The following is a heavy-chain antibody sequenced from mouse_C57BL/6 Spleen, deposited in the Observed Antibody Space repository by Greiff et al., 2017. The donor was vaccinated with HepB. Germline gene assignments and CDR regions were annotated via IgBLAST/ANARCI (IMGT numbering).Heavy chain of an antibody. V-gene: IGHV1-81*01. CDR3: APWGYDGYFDY. CDR2: IYPRSGNT. J-gene: IGHJ2*01. Sequence: VQLQQSGAELARPGASVKLSCKASGYTFTSYGISWVKQSTGQGLEWIGEIYPRSGNTYYNEKFKGKATLTADKSSSTAYMELRSLTSEDSAVYFCAPWGYDGYFDYWGQGTTLTVSS. D-gene: IGHD3-1*01. CDR1: GYTFTSYG.